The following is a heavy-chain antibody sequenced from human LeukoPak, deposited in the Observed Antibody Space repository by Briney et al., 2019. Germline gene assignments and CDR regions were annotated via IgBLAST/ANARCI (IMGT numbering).Heavy chain of an antibody. CDR2: ISAYNGNT. CDR1: GYTFTSYG. D-gene: IGHD5-12*01. J-gene: IGHJ4*02. CDR3: AREYSGLPFDY. Sequence: ASVKVSCKASGYTFTSYGISWVRQAPGQGPEWMGWISAYNGNTNYAQKLQGRVTMTTDTSTSTAYMELRSLRPDDTAVYYCAREYSGLPFDYWGQGTLVTVSS. V-gene: IGHV1-18*01.